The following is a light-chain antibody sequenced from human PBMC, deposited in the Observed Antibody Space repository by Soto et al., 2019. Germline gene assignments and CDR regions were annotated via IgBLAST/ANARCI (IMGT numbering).Light chain of an antibody. CDR1: STDIGRYNY. J-gene: IGLJ2*01. Sequence: QSALTQPASVSGSPGQSITISCTGTSTDIGRYNYVSWYQQHPGKAPKLIIYDVSIRPSGVSNRFSGSKSGNTASLTISGLQAEYESDYYCCSYTRISTLVFFGGGTKLTVL. CDR2: DVS. V-gene: IGLV2-14*03. CDR3: CSYTRISTLVF.